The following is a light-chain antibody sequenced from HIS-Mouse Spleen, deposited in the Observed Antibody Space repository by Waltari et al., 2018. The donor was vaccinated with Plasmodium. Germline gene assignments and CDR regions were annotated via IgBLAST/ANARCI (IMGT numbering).Light chain of an antibody. CDR2: EDS. J-gene: IGLJ3*02. CDR3: YSTDSSGNHRV. V-gene: IGLV3-19*01. CDR1: SLRSYY. Sequence: SSELTQDPAVSVALGQTVRITCQGDSLRSYYARWYQQKPGQAPVLVIYEDSKRPSGSPERFAGASSGTMATLTISGAQVEDEADYYCYSTDSSGNHRVFGGGTKLTVL.